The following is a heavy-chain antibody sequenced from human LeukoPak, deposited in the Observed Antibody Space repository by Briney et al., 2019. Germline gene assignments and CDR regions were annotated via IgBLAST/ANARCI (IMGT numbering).Heavy chain of an antibody. Sequence: GGSLRLSCAASVFTFSSYGMSWVRQAPGKGLEWVSAISGSGGSTYYADSVRGRFTISRDNSKNTLYLQMNRLRAEDAAVYYCAKAPVTTCSGAYCYPFDYWGQGTLVTVSS. CDR2: ISGSGGST. J-gene: IGHJ4*02. CDR1: VFTFSSYG. CDR3: AKAPVTTCSGAYCYPFDY. D-gene: IGHD2-21*01. V-gene: IGHV3-23*01.